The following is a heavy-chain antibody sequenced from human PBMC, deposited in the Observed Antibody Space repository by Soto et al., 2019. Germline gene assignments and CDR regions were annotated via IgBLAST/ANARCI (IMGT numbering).Heavy chain of an antibody. CDR2: IVVGSGNT. Sequence: GASVKVSCKASGFTFTSSAMQWVRQARGQRLEWIGWIVVGSGNTNYAQKFQERVTITRDMSTSTAYMELSSLRSEDTAVYYCAADINYDSSGYYYYYYGMDVWGQGTTVTVS. CDR3: AADINYDSSGYYYYYYGMDV. V-gene: IGHV1-58*02. CDR1: GFTFTSSA. D-gene: IGHD3-22*01. J-gene: IGHJ6*02.